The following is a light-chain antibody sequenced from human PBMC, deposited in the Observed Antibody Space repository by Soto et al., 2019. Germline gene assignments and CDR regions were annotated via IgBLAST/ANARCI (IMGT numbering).Light chain of an antibody. J-gene: IGKJ1*01. CDR3: QQYNNWPPVT. CDR2: AAS. Sequence: EIVMTQSPATLSVSPGERATLSCRASQRVSSKLAWYKQKPGQAPRLLMYAASTRDTGIPARFSGSGSGTEFTLTISSLQSEDFAVYYCQQYNNWPPVTFGQGTKVEIK. V-gene: IGKV3-15*01. CDR1: QRVSSK.